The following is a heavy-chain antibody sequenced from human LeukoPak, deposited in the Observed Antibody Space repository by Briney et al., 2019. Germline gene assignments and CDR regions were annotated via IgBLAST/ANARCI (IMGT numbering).Heavy chain of an antibody. CDR2: ISGSGGST. Sequence: GGSLRLSCAASGFTFSSYAMSWVRQTPGKGLEWVAAISGSGGSTYYADSVKGRFTISRDNSKNTLYLQMNSLRAEDTAVYYCAKDGSAITFGGVIAVGPYYFDYWGQGTLVTVSS. CDR3: AKDGSAITFGGVIAVGPYYFDY. CDR1: GFTFSSYA. D-gene: IGHD3-16*02. J-gene: IGHJ4*02. V-gene: IGHV3-23*01.